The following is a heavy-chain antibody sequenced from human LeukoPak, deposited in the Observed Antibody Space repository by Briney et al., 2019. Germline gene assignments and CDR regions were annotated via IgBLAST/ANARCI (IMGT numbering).Heavy chain of an antibody. CDR3: AKDSGLIAAAGLTDY. D-gene: IGHD6-13*01. Sequence: GGSLRLSCAASGFTFSSYAMSWVRQAPGKGLEWVSAISGSGGSTYYADSVKGRFTISRDSSKNTLYLQMNSLRAEDTAVYYCAKDSGLIAAAGLTDYWGQGTLVTVSS. V-gene: IGHV3-23*01. CDR2: ISGSGGST. CDR1: GFTFSSYA. J-gene: IGHJ4*02.